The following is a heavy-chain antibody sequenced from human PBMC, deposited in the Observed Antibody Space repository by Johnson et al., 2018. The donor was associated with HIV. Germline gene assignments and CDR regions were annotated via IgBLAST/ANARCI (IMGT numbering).Heavy chain of an antibody. V-gene: IGHV3-9*01. CDR1: GFTFDDYA. CDR3: AREWGMITFGGVRPRNALDI. D-gene: IGHD3-16*01. J-gene: IGHJ3*02. CDR2: ISWNSGSI. Sequence: VQLVESGGGVVQPGRSLRLSCAASGFTFDDYAMHWVRQAPGKGLEWVSGISWNSGSIGYADSVKGRFIISRDNAKNSLYLQMNSLRAEATAVYYGAREWGMITFGGVRPRNALDIWGQGTMVTVSS.